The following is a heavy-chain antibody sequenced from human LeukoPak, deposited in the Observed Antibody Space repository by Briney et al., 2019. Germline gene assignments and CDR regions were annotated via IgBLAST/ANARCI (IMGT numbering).Heavy chain of an antibody. CDR2: LFYSGST. D-gene: IGHD1-26*01. V-gene: IGHV4-61*01. J-gene: IGHJ4*02. CDR3: ARVRTGSYYIDY. CDR1: GGSVSSNSYY. Sequence: SETLSLTCTVSGGSVSSNSYYWSWIRQPPGKGPECIGYLFYSGSTNYNPSLKSRVTISVDTSKDQFSLKLNSVTAADTAVYYCARVRTGSYYIDYWGQGTLVTVSS.